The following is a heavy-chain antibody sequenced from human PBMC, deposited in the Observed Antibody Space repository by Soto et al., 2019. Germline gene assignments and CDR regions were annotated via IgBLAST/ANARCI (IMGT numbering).Heavy chain of an antibody. D-gene: IGHD3-22*01. V-gene: IGHV4-39*07. CDR3: ARDHFYDSSGTHFDY. CDR2: IYYTGST. Sequence: PSETLSLTCTVSGGSISSSSYYWGWIRQPPGKGLEWIGSIYYTGSTYYNPSLKSRVTISLDTSKNQFSLKLTSVTAADTAVYYCARDHFYDSSGTHFDYWGQGTLVTVSS. CDR1: GGSISSSSYY. J-gene: IGHJ4*02.